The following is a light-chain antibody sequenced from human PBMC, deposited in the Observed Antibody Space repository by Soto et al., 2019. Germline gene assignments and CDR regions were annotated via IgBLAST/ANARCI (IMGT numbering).Light chain of an antibody. Sequence: ETVMTQSPATLSVSPGERPTLSCRASQSVSSNLAWYQQKPGQAPRLLIYDASTRATGIPARFSGSGSGTEFTLTISGLQYEDFAVYYCQQYNTWPLTFGPGTKVDIK. V-gene: IGKV3-15*01. CDR3: QQYNTWPLT. CDR1: QSVSSN. CDR2: DAS. J-gene: IGKJ3*01.